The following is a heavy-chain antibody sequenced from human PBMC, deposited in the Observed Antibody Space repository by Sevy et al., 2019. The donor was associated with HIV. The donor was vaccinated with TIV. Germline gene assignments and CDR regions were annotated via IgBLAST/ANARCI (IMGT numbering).Heavy chain of an antibody. J-gene: IGHJ3*02. CDR1: GFTFSSYW. V-gene: IGHV3-7*01. Sequence: GGSLRLSCAASGFTFSSYWMSWVRQAPGKGLEWVANIKQDGSEKYYVDSVKGRFTISRDNAKNSLYLQMNSLRAEDTAVYHCARDLNYYDSSGYLVDAFDIWGQGTMVTVSS. D-gene: IGHD3-22*01. CDR3: ARDLNYYDSSGYLVDAFDI. CDR2: IKQDGSEK.